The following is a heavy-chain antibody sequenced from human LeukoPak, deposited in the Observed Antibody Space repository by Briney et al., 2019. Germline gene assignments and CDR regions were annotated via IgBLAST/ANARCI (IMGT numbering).Heavy chain of an antibody. CDR2: IYNSGGT. CDR3: ARYAPSTMYDY. Sequence: PSETLSLTCTVSGGSISSSSYYWGWIRQPPGKGLEWIGGIYNSGGTHYNPSLKSRVTISVDTSKNQFPLKLSSVTAADTAVYYCARYAPSTMYDYWGQGILVTVSS. D-gene: IGHD2-2*01. CDR1: GGSISSSSYY. J-gene: IGHJ4*02. V-gene: IGHV4-39*01.